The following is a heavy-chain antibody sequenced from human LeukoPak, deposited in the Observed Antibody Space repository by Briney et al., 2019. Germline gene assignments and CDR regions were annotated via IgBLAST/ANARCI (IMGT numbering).Heavy chain of an antibody. D-gene: IGHD6-13*01. CDR2: INHSGST. CDR1: GGSFSGYY. V-gene: IGHV4-34*01. CDR3: ARLDPAAAGNRWFDP. Sequence: PSETLSLTCAVYGGSFSGYYWSWTRQPPGKGLEWIGEINHSGSTNYNPSLKSRVTISVDTSKNQFSLKLSSVTAADTAVYYCARLDPAAAGNRWFDPWGQGTLVTVSS. J-gene: IGHJ5*02.